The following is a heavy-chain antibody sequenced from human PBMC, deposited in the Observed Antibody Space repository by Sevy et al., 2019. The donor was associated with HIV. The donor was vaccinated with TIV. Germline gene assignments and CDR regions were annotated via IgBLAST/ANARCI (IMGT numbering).Heavy chain of an antibody. CDR3: ARDDSFDM. CDR2: ISETGDII. Sequence: GGSLRLSCAASGFAFSDYYMSWIRQAPGKGLEWLSYISETGDIINYADFVKGRFTISRDNAKNSVFLQVNRLRAEDTAMYYCARDDSFDMWGQGTMVTVSS. CDR1: GFAFSDYY. J-gene: IGHJ3*02. V-gene: IGHV3-11*01.